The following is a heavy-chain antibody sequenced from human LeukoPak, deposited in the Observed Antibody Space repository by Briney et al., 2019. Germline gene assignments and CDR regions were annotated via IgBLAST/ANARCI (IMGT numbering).Heavy chain of an antibody. Sequence: GGSLRLSCAASGFAVNSNYMTWVRQAPGKGLEWVSTIYSSGTTHYAGTVRDRFSISRDNSKNTLYLQMNSLRAEDTAVYYCAKDLRRGYGDYVSGYWGQGTLVTVSS. CDR1: GFAVNSNY. CDR2: IYSSGTT. D-gene: IGHD4-17*01. J-gene: IGHJ4*02. V-gene: IGHV3-66*01. CDR3: AKDLRRGYGDYVSGY.